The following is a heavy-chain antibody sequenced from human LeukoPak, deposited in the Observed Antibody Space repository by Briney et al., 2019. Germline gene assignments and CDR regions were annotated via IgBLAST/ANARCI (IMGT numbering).Heavy chain of an antibody. V-gene: IGHV3-30*04. CDR2: ISYDGSNK. D-gene: IGHD1-26*01. CDR3: ARVMSGSPRGAFDI. CDR1: DLTFSNSA. J-gene: IGHJ3*02. Sequence: GGSLRLSCAASDLTFSNSALHWVRQAPGKGLEWVAVISYDGSNKYYADSVKGRFTISRDNAKNSLYLQMNSLRAEDTAVYYCARVMSGSPRGAFDIWGQGTMVTVSS.